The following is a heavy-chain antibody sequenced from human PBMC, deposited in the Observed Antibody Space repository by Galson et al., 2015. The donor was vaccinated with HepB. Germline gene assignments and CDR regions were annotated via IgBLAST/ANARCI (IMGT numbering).Heavy chain of an antibody. Sequence: SLRLSCAASGFTFSSYWMTWVRQAPGKGLEWVAKIKQDGSEKYYVDSVKGRFTISRDNAKNSLYLQMNSLRTEDTAVYFCARDSRYSSVWSPRPLDYWGQGTLVTVSS. J-gene: IGHJ4*02. CDR1: GFTFSSYW. CDR2: IKQDGSEK. D-gene: IGHD6-19*01. CDR3: ARDSRYSSVWSPRPLDY. V-gene: IGHV3-7*03.